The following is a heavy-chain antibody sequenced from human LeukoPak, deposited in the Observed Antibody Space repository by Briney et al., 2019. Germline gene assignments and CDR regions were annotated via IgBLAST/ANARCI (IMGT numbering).Heavy chain of an antibody. V-gene: IGHV5-10-1*01. D-gene: IGHD1-26*01. CDR1: GYSFTSYW. Sequence: GASVKILCKRSGYSFTSYWIGWVRQMPGKGLEWLGRIDPSDSYTKYSPSFQGHVTISGDESISTAYLQWSSLKASDTAMYYCARHFLGELPDMDVWGQGTTVTVSS. CDR2: IDPSDSYT. CDR3: ARHFLGELPDMDV. J-gene: IGHJ6*02.